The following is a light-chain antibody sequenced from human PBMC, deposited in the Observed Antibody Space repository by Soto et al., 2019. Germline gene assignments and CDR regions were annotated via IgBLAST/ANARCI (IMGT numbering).Light chain of an antibody. CDR1: QSVSSSD. J-gene: IGKJ5*01. CDR3: QQYVSSPIT. Sequence: EIVLTQSPGTLSSSPGERATLSCRAIQSVSSSDLAWYQQKPGQAPRLLIYGASSRATGVPDRFSGSGSGTDFTLTISRLEPEDFAVYYCQQYVSSPITFGQGTRLEIK. V-gene: IGKV3-20*01. CDR2: GAS.